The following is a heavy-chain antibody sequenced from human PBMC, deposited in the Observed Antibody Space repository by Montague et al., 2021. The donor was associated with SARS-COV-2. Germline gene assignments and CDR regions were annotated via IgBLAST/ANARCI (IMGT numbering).Heavy chain of an antibody. Sequence: CAISGDSVSSNSVAWNWIRQSPSRGLEWLGRTYYRSKWYNEYAVSVNSRITINPDTSKNQFSLQANSVTPEDTAVYYCARGADRYYFYGMDVWGQGTTVTVSS. CDR1: GDSVSSNSVA. J-gene: IGHJ6*02. V-gene: IGHV6-1*01. CDR3: ARGADRYYFYGMDV. D-gene: IGHD6-19*01. CDR2: TYYRSKWYN.